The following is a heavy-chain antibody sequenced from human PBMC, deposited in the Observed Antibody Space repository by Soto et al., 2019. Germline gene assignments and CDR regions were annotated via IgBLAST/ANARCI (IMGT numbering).Heavy chain of an antibody. V-gene: IGHV5-51*01. CDR1: GYSFTSSW. D-gene: IGHD3-9*01. CDR2: IYPGDSDT. CDR3: ARPPGYISDWYYFDL. Sequence: PGESLKISCKGSGYSFTSSWIGWVRQVPGKGLEWMVMIYPGDSDTRYNPSFQGQVTISADKSVNTAYLQWGSLKASDTAMYYCARPPGYISDWYYFDLWGQGTQVTVSS. J-gene: IGHJ4*02.